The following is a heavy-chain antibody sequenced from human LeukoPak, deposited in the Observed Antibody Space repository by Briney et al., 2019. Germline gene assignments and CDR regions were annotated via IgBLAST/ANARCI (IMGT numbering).Heavy chain of an antibody. CDR2: FDPEDGES. D-gene: IGHD2-15*01. CDR3: ATEPHYCSGGSCYSSGDGY. V-gene: IGHV1-24*01. CDR1: GYTLTELS. J-gene: IGHJ4*02. Sequence: ASVKVSCKVSGYTLTELSMHWVRQAPGKGLEWMGGFDPEDGESIYAQKFQGRVTMTEDTSTDTAYMELSSLRSEDTAVYYCATEPHYCSGGSCYSSGDGYWGQGTLVTVSS.